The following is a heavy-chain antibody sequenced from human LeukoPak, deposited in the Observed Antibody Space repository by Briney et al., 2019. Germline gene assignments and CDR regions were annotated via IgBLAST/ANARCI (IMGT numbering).Heavy chain of an antibody. Sequence: GGPLRLSCAASGFTFSSYEMNWVRQAPGEGLEWVSYISSGGNTIYYADSVKGRFTISRDNAKNSLYLQMNSLRAEDTAVYYCAREGTAMVSFDYWGQGTLVTVSS. CDR2: ISSGGNTI. CDR1: GFTFSSYE. J-gene: IGHJ4*02. V-gene: IGHV3-48*03. CDR3: AREGTAMVSFDY. D-gene: IGHD5-18*01.